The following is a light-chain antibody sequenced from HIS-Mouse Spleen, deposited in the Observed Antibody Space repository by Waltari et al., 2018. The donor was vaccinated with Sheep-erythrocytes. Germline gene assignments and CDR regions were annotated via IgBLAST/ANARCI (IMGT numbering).Light chain of an antibody. CDR2: EGS. J-gene: IGLJ2*01. Sequence: QSALTQPASVSGSPGQSITISCTGTSSDVGSYNLVSCYQQHPGKAPKLMIYEGSKRPSVVSNRFSGSKSGNTASLTISGLQTEDEADYYCCSYAGSSTYVVFGGGTKLTVL. V-gene: IGLV2-23*01. CDR3: CSYAGSSTYVV. CDR1: SSDVGSYNL.